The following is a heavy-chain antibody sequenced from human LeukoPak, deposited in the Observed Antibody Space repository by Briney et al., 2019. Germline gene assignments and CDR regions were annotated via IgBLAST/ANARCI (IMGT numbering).Heavy chain of an antibody. Sequence: GRSLRLSCAASGFTFSSYAMHWVRQAPGKGLEWVAVISYERSNTYYADSVKGRFTISRDNSKNTLYLQMNTLRAEDTAVYYCARGDARFLEWFLDSWGQGTLVTVSS. CDR2: ISYERSNT. V-gene: IGHV3-30-3*01. D-gene: IGHD3-3*01. CDR1: GFTFSSYA. CDR3: ARGDARFLEWFLDS. J-gene: IGHJ4*02.